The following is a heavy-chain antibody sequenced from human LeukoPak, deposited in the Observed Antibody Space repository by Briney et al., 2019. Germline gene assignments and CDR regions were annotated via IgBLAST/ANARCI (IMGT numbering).Heavy chain of an antibody. Sequence: PGGSLRLSCAASGFAISDYTINWVRQAPGKGLEWVSSISPSSSYIYYADSVKGRFTISRDNAKKSLYLQMNSLRAEDTALYCCARGRGCSTMACYPDYWGQGTLVTVSS. CDR3: ARGRGCSTMACYPDY. CDR2: ISPSSSYI. J-gene: IGHJ4*02. D-gene: IGHD3-10*01. CDR1: GFAISDYT. V-gene: IGHV3-21*01.